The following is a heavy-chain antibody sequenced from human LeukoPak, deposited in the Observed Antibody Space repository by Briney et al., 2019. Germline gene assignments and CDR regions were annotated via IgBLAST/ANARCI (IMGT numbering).Heavy chain of an antibody. V-gene: IGHV3-23*01. J-gene: IGHJ4*02. CDR3: AKETARPAGVFEY. D-gene: IGHD1-14*01. Sequence: GGSLRLSCAASGFTFSSYAMSWVRQAPGWGLQWVSTISSSGGNTYYADSVKGRFTISRDNSKNTLYLQMNSLRAEDTAVYYCAKETARPAGVFEYWGQGTRVTVSS. CDR2: ISSSGGNT. CDR1: GFTFSSYA.